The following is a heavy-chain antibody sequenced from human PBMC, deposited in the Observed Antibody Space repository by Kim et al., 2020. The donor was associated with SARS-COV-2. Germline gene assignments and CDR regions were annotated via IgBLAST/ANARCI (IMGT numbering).Heavy chain of an antibody. V-gene: IGHV3-30*18. CDR1: GFTFSSYG. Sequence: GGSLRLSCAASGFTFSSYGMHWVRQAPGKGLEWVAVISYDGSNKYYADSVKGRFTISRDNTKNTLYLQMNSLRAEDTAVYYCAKDDYKYSSGWYSDYWGQGTLVTVSS. CDR2: ISYDGSNK. CDR3: AKDDYKYSSGWYSDY. D-gene: IGHD6-19*01. J-gene: IGHJ4*02.